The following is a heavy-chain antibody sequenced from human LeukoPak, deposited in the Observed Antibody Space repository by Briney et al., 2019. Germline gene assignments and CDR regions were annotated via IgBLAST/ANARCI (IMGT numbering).Heavy chain of an antibody. J-gene: IGHJ4*02. Sequence: PSETLSLTCTVSGGSISSYYWSWIRHPPGKGLEWIGYIYYSGSTNYNPSLKSRVTISVDTSKNQFSLKLSSVTAADTAVYYCARSHSVWTSSDYWGQGTLVTVSS. D-gene: IGHD2-2*01. CDR2: IYYSGST. V-gene: IGHV4-59*01. CDR1: GGSISSYY. CDR3: ARSHSVWTSSDY.